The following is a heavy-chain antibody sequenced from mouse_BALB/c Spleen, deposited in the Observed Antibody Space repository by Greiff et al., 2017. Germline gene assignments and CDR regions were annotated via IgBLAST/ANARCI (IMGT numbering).Heavy chain of an antibody. D-gene: IGHD1-1*01. CDR1: GYTFTSYV. Sequence: EVQLQQSGPELVKPGASVKMSCKASGYTFTSYVMHWVKQKPGQGLEWIGYINPYNDGTKYNEKFKGKATLTSDKSSSTAYMELSSLTSEDSAVYDCARIYYYGSSPYYYAMDYWGQGTSVTVSS. J-gene: IGHJ4*01. CDR2: INPYNDGT. V-gene: IGHV1-14*01. CDR3: ARIYYYGSSPYYYAMDY.